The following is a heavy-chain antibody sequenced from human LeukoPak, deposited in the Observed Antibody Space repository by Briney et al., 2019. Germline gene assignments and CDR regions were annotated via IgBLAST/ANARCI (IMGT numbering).Heavy chain of an antibody. V-gene: IGHV4-59*08. CDR1: GGSISSYY. CDR3: ARASASSSSNWFDP. Sequence: SETLSLTCTVSGGSISSYYWSWIRQPPGKGLEWIAYISDIGSINYNPSLKSRVTISVDTSKNQFSLKLSSVTAADTAVYYCARASASSSSNWFDPWGQGTLVTVSS. D-gene: IGHD6-6*01. J-gene: IGHJ5*02. CDR2: ISDIGSI.